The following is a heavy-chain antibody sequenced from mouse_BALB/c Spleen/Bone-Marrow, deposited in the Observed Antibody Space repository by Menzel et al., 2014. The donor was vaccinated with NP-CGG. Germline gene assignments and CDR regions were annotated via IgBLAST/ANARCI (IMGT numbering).Heavy chain of an antibody. CDR3: AREEFYAMDY. Sequence: VKLQESGPGLVQPSRSLSITCTVSGFSLTSYGVHWVRQSPGKGPEWLGVIWSGGSTDYNAAFISRLSISKDNSKSQVFSKMNRLQANDTAIYYCAREEFYAMDYWGQGTSVTVSS. CDR2: IWSGGST. J-gene: IGHJ4*01. CDR1: GFSLTSYG. V-gene: IGHV2-2*02.